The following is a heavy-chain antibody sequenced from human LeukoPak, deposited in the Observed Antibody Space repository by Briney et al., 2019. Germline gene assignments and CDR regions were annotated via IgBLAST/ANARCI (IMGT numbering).Heavy chain of an antibody. D-gene: IGHD2-2*01. CDR3: ARGEEPYIVVVPAAMLVDY. V-gene: IGHV3-21*01. CDR1: GFTFSSYA. Sequence: GGSLRLSCAASGFTFSSYAMSWVRQAPGKGLEWVSSISSSSSYIYYADSVKGRFTISRDNAKNSLYLQMNSLRAEDTAVYYCARGEEPYIVVVPAAMLVDYWGQGTLVTVSS. J-gene: IGHJ4*02. CDR2: ISSSSSYI.